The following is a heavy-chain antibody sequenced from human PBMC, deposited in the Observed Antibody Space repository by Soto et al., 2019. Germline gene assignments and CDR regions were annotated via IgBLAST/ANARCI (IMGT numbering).Heavy chain of an antibody. Sequence: GGSLRLSCAASGFRFSTYNVDWVRQGPGKGPEWIAHISTTSFTIYYADSVKGRFTISRDNDRNSLYLEMNSLRDEDTAVYYCARDRCYDGTCYSASDSWGQGTLVTVSS. J-gene: IGHJ5*01. CDR2: ISTTSFTI. D-gene: IGHD2-15*01. CDR1: GFRFSTYN. CDR3: ARDRCYDGTCYSASDS. V-gene: IGHV3-48*02.